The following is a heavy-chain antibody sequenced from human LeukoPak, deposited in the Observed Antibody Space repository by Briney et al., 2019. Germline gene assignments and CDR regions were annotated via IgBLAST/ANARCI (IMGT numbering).Heavy chain of an antibody. CDR1: GFTFSSYS. V-gene: IGHV3-21*01. Sequence: GGSLRLSCAASGFTFSSYSMNWVRQAPGKGLEWVSSISSSSSYIYYADSVKGRFTISRDNSKNTLYLQMNSLRAEDTAVYYCAKDLPEYVVVPAATVDAFDIWGQGTMVTVSS. CDR2: ISSSSSYI. J-gene: IGHJ3*02. CDR3: AKDLPEYVVVPAATVDAFDI. D-gene: IGHD2-2*01.